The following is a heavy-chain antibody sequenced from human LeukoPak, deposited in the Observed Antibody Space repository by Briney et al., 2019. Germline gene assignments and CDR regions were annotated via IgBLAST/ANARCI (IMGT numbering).Heavy chain of an antibody. CDR1: GGSFSGYY. CDR2: INHSGST. V-gene: IGHV4-34*01. Sequence: SETLSLTCAVYGGSFSGYYWSWIRQPPGKGLEWIGEINHSGSTNYNPSLKSRVTISVDTSKNQFSLKLSSVTAADTAVYYCAREGLYYDSSGYYYGGYFDYWGQGTLVTVSS. D-gene: IGHD3-22*01. J-gene: IGHJ4*02. CDR3: AREGLYYDSSGYYYGGYFDY.